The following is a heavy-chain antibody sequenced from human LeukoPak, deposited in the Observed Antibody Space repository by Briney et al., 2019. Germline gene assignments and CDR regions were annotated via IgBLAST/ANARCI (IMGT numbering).Heavy chain of an antibody. V-gene: IGHV3-64*01. Sequence: PGGSLRLSCAASGFTFSSYAMHWVRQAPGKGLEYVSAISSNGGSTYYANSVKGRFTISRDNSKNTLYLQMGSLRAEDMAVYYCAITYYYDSSGDYWGQGTLVTVSS. CDR1: GFTFSSYA. D-gene: IGHD3-22*01. CDR3: AITYYYDSSGDY. J-gene: IGHJ4*02. CDR2: ISSNGGST.